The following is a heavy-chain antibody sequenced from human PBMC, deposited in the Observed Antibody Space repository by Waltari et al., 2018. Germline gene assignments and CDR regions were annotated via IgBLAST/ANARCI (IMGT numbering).Heavy chain of an antibody. V-gene: IGHV4-38-2*01. CDR2: IYHSGST. Sequence: QVQLQESGPGLVKPSETLSLSCAVSGYSISSGYYWGWIRQPPGKGLEWIGSIYHSGSTSYNPSLRRRVTISVDTSKNQCSLKLSSVTAADTAVYYCASPIFGVVNTGGPFDYWGQGTLVTVSS. D-gene: IGHD3-3*01. CDR3: ASPIFGVVNTGGPFDY. CDR1: GYSISSGYY. J-gene: IGHJ4*02.